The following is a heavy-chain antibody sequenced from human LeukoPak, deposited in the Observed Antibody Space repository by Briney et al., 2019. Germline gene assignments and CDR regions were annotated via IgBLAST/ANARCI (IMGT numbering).Heavy chain of an antibody. Sequence: GGSLRLSCAASGFTFSSYAMSWVRQAPGKGLEWVSAISGSGGSTYYADSVKGRFTISRDNAKNSLYLQMNSLRAEDTAVYYCARRTFGGVDATDYWGQGTLVTVSS. CDR1: GFTFSSYA. CDR2: ISGSGGST. J-gene: IGHJ4*02. CDR3: ARRTFGGVDATDY. V-gene: IGHV3-23*01. D-gene: IGHD3-16*01.